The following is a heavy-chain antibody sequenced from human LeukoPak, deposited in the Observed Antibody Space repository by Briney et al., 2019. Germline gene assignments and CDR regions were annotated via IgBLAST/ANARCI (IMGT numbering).Heavy chain of an antibody. D-gene: IGHD6-19*01. V-gene: IGHV3-23*01. CDR1: GFTFSSSA. Sequence: GGSLRLSCAASGFTFSSSAMSWVRQAPGKGLEWVSAISGGGGSTYYADSVEGRFTISRDNSKNTLYLQMNGLRAEDTAVYYCAKPPYSSGWYYWGQGTLVTVSS. CDR2: ISGGGGST. J-gene: IGHJ4*02. CDR3: AKPPYSSGWYY.